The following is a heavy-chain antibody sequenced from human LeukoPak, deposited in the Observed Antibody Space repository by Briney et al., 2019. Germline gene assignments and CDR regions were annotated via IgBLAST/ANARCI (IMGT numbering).Heavy chain of an antibody. CDR1: GGSFSGYY. CDR2: INHSGST. J-gene: IGHJ3*02. Sequence: PPETLSLTCAVYGGSFSGYYWSWIRQPPGKGLEWIGEINHSGSTNYNPSLKSRVTISVDTSKNQFSLKLSSVTAADTAVYYCARGGLRRPPRAFDIWGQGTMVTVSS. V-gene: IGHV4-34*01. D-gene: IGHD4-17*01. CDR3: ARGGLRRPPRAFDI.